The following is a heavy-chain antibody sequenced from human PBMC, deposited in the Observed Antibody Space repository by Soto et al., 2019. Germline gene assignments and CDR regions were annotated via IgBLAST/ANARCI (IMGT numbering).Heavy chain of an antibody. Sequence: QITLKESGPTLVKPTQTLTLTCTFSGFSLSTSGVGVGWIRQPPGKALEWLALIYWDDDKRYSPSLKSRLTITKDTSKNQVVLTMTNMDPVDTATYYCAHMRLARYDDSSGYFGYYYYGMDVWGQGTTVTVSS. D-gene: IGHD3-22*01. CDR3: AHMRLARYDDSSGYFGYYYYGMDV. J-gene: IGHJ6*02. CDR2: IYWDDDK. CDR1: GFSLSTSGVG. V-gene: IGHV2-5*02.